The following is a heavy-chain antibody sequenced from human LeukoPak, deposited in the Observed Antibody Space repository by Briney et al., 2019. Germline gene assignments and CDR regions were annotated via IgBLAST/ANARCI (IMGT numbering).Heavy chain of an antibody. Sequence: GGSLRLSCAASGFTFSNYWIHWVRQSPGKGLVWFSRINSDGSSTSYADSVKGRFTIFRDNAKNTLHLQMNSLRAEDTAVYYCARGGSKPIDYWGQGTLVTVSS. CDR2: INSDGSST. J-gene: IGHJ4*02. V-gene: IGHV3-74*01. D-gene: IGHD2-15*01. CDR3: ARGGSKPIDY. CDR1: GFTFSNYW.